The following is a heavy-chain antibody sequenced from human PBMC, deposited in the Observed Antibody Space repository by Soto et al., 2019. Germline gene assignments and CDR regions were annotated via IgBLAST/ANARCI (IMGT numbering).Heavy chain of an antibody. D-gene: IGHD6-13*01. J-gene: IGHJ4*02. CDR3: ATKMGTDGSSSWYRFDY. Sequence: GGSLRLSCAASGFTFSSYWMSWVRQAPGKGLEWVANIKQDGSEKYYVDSVKGRFTISRDNAKNSLYLQMNSLRAEDTAVYYCATKMGTDGSSSWYRFDYWGQGTLVTVSS. V-gene: IGHV3-7*01. CDR2: IKQDGSEK. CDR1: GFTFSSYW.